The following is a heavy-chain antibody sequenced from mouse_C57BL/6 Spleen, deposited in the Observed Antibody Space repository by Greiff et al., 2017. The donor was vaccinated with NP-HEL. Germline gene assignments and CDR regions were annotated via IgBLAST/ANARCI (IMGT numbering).Heavy chain of an antibody. J-gene: IGHJ4*01. V-gene: IGHV5-17*01. CDR3: ARYDYDYAMDY. CDR2: ISSGSSTI. D-gene: IGHD2-4*01. CDR1: GFTFSDYG. Sequence: EVKVVESGGGLVKPGESLKLSCAASGFTFSDYGMHWVRQAPEKGLEWVAYISSGSSTIYYADTVKGRFTISRDNAKNTLFLQMTSLRSEDTAMYYCARYDYDYAMDYWGQGTSVTVSS.